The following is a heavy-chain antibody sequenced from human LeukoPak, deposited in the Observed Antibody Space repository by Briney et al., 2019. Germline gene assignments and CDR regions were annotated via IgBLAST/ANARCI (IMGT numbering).Heavy chain of an antibody. CDR3: AKGRLRFLEWLFVY. J-gene: IGHJ4*02. Sequence: PGGSLRLSCAASGFTFSSYGMHWVRQAPGKGLEWVAFIRYDGGNKYYADSVKGRFTISRDNSKNTLYLQMNSLRAEDTAVYYCAKGRLRFLEWLFVYWGQGTLVTVSS. CDR2: IRYDGGNK. V-gene: IGHV3-30*02. D-gene: IGHD3-3*01. CDR1: GFTFSSYG.